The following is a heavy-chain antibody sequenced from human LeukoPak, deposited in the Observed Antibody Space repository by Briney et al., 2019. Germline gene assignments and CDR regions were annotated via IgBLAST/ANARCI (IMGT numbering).Heavy chain of an antibody. CDR3: ASSFFGNDSPDY. CDR2: ISSSGSNI. J-gene: IGHJ4*02. V-gene: IGHV3-11*04. D-gene: IGHD1-1*01. CDR1: GFTFSDYY. Sequence: PGGSLRLSCAASGFTFSDYYMSWIRQAPGKGLESVSYISSSGSNIYYADSVKGPFTISRENAKNSLYLQMNSPRAEDTAVYYCASSFFGNDSPDYWDQGTLVTVSP.